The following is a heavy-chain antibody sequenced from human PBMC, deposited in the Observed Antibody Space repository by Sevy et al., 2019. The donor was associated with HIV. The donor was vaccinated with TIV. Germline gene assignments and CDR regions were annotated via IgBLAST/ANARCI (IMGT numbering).Heavy chain of an antibody. V-gene: IGHV3-21*01. J-gene: IGHJ6*02. CDR2: ISSSSSYI. D-gene: IGHD4-17*01. CDR1: GFTFSSYS. CDR3: ARELTTAVTAKGNYYYGMDV. Sequence: GGSLRLSCAASGFTFSSYSMNWVRQAPGKGLEWVSSISSSSSYIYYADSVKGRFTISRDNAKNSLYLQMNSLRAEDTAVYYCARELTTAVTAKGNYYYGMDVWGQGTTVTVFS.